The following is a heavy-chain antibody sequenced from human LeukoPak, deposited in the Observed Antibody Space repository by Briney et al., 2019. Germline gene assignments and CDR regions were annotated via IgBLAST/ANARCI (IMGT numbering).Heavy chain of an antibody. Sequence: PSETLSLTCAVYGGSFSGYYWGWIRQPPGKGLEWIGSIYYSGSTYYNPSLKSRVTISVDTSKNQFSLKLSSVTAADTAVYYCARLGGLLWFGESYYMDVWGKGTTVTVSS. CDR1: GGSFSGYY. CDR2: IYYSGST. J-gene: IGHJ6*03. D-gene: IGHD3-10*01. CDR3: ARLGGLLWFGESYYMDV. V-gene: IGHV4-39*01.